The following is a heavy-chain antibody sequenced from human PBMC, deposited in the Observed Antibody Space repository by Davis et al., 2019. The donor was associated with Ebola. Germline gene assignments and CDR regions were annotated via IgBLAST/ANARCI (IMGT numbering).Heavy chain of an antibody. CDR3: ARQGYCNSTSCNNWFDP. D-gene: IGHD2-2*01. J-gene: IGHJ5*02. CDR2: IYPGDSDT. CDR1: GYSFSNYW. Sequence: GESLKISCKGSGYSFSNYWIGWVRQMPGKGLECMGIIYPGDSDTIYSPSFQGQVTISADKSISTAYLQWSSLKASDTAMYYCARQGYCNSTSCNNWFDPWGQGTLVTVSS. V-gene: IGHV5-51*01.